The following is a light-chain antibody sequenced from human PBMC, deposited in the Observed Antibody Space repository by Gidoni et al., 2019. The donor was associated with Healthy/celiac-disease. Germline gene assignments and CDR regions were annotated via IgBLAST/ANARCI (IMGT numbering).Light chain of an antibody. CDR3: QQYYSTPWT. CDR1: PSVLYSSNNKNY. Sequence: DIVMTQSPDSLAVSLGERATINCKSSPSVLYSSNNKNYLAWYQQKPGQTPKLLIYWASTRESGVPDRFSGSGSGTDFTLTISSLQAEDVAVYYCQQYYSTPWTFXXXTKVEIK. CDR2: WAS. J-gene: IGKJ1*01. V-gene: IGKV4-1*01.